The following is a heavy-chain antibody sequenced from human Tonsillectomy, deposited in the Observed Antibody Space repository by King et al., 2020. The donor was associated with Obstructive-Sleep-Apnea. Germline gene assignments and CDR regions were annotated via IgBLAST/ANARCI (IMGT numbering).Heavy chain of an antibody. J-gene: IGHJ4*02. CDR3: AREPDDDYGEK. Sequence: VQLVESGGGVVQPGRSLRLSCAGSGFIFKNYAIHWIRQAPGKGLEWVAVISYDGSQKYYADSVRGRFTISRDNSKNTVLLQMNSLRGDDTAVYYCAREPDDDYGEKWGQGTLVTVSS. CDR1: GFIFKNYA. D-gene: IGHD4-17*01. CDR2: ISYDGSQK. V-gene: IGHV3-30-3*01.